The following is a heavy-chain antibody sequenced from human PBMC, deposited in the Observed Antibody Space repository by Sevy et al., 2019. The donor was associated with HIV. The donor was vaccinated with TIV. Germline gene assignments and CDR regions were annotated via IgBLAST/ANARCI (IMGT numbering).Heavy chain of an antibody. V-gene: IGHV3-33*01. J-gene: IGHJ4*02. D-gene: IGHD3-16*01. CDR2: IWYDGSNK. CDR1: GLTFSSYG. CDR3: ARDDSIAGPMITCLDY. Sequence: GGSLRLSCAASGLTFSSYGMHWVRQAPGKGLEWVAVIWYDGSNKYYADSVKGRFTISRDNSKNTLYLQMNSLRAEDTAVYYCARDDSIAGPMITCLDYWGQGTLVTVSS.